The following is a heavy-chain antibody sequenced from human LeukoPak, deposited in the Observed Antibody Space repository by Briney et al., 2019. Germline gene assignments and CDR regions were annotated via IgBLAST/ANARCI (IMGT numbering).Heavy chain of an antibody. J-gene: IGHJ6*03. CDR3: ARDGGGNYGPRTPYYYYMDV. D-gene: IGHD4-11*01. Sequence: GASVKVPCKPSGYAITSHFMHWVRQASGQGLEWVGTIHPDGETTTYGQKFQGRVTMTCDTSTSTVYMDLSSLRSEDTAVYYCARDGGGNYGPRTPYYYYMDVWGKGTTVTVSS. V-gene: IGHV1-46*01. CDR1: GYAITSHF. CDR2: IHPDGETT.